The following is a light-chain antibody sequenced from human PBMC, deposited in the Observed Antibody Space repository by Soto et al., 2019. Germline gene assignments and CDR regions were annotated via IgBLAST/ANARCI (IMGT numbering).Light chain of an antibody. CDR3: QQNGSLPIT. Sequence: EIMLTQSPGTLSLSPGERATLSCRASQSLSGGYLAWFQQKPGQTPRLLIYSASNRATDIPDTFSGSGSGTDFTLTISRLEPEDFVVYYCQQNGSLPITFGQGTRLEIK. V-gene: IGKV3-20*01. CDR2: SAS. J-gene: IGKJ5*01. CDR1: QSLSGGY.